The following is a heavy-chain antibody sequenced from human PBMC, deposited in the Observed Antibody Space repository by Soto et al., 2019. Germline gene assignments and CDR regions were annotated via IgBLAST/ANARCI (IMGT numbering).Heavy chain of an antibody. CDR3: ARDVGRYYDFWCGYYRS. J-gene: IGHJ4*02. Sequence: EVQLVESGGGLVQPGGSLRLSCAASGFTFSSYWMSWVRQAPGKGLEWVANIKQDGSEKYYVDSVKGRFTISRDNAKNSLYLQMNSLRAEDTAVYYCARDVGRYYDFWCGYYRSWGQGTLVTVSS. V-gene: IGHV3-7*01. CDR1: GFTFSSYW. CDR2: IKQDGSEK. D-gene: IGHD3-3*01.